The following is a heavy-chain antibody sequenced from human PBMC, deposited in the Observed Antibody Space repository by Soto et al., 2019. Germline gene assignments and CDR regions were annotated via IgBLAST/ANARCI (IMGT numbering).Heavy chain of an antibody. V-gene: IGHV1-69*01. J-gene: IGHJ4*02. CDR1: GGTFSSYA. Sequence: QVQLVQSGAEVKKPGSSVKVSCKASGGTFSSYAISWVRQAPGQGLEWMGGLIPIFGTANYAQKFQGRVTNTQKDSTGTAYRELSSVRSEDTGVYDCAVNPGPGCSSASCYGDGRDSWGQGTLVAVCS. CDR2: LIPIFGTA. CDR3: AVNPGPGCSSASCYGDGRDS. D-gene: IGHD2-2*01.